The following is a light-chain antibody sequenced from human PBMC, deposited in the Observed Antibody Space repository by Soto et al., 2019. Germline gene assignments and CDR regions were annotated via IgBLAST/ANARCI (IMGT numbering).Light chain of an antibody. CDR3: ASWDDSLSGGV. CDR1: NSNIGTYT. Sequence: QSVLTQPPSASGTPGQRVIISCSGINSNIGTYTVNWYQQLPGSAPKLLIYTDYQRPSGVPDRFSGSKSGTSASLAISGLQSEDEADYYCASWDDSLSGGVFGGGTKLTVL. V-gene: IGLV1-44*01. CDR2: TDY. J-gene: IGLJ3*02.